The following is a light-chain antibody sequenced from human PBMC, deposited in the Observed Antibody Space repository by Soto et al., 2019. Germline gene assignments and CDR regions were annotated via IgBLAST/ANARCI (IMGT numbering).Light chain of an antibody. CDR1: QSVTTF. Sequence: EVVLTQSPATLSLSPGESATLSCRASQSVTTFFAWYQQKPGLPPRLLIYDASTRATGIPARFVGSGSGTDFTLTISSLEPEDFAVYYCQQRSNWPPAITFGQGTRLDI. CDR3: QQRSNWPPAIT. CDR2: DAS. V-gene: IGKV3-11*01. J-gene: IGKJ5*01.